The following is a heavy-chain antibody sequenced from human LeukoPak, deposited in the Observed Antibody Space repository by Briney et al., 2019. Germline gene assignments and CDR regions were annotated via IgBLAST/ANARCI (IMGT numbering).Heavy chain of an antibody. J-gene: IGHJ3*02. CDR2: IIPIFGTA. Sequence: SVKVSCKASGGTFSSYAISWVRQAPGQGLEWMGGIIPIFGTADYAQKFQGRVTITADKSTSTAYMELSSLRSEDTAVYYCARDCSSTSCYVTDAFDIWGQGTMVTVSS. CDR1: GGTFSSYA. D-gene: IGHD2-2*01. V-gene: IGHV1-69*06. CDR3: ARDCSSTSCYVTDAFDI.